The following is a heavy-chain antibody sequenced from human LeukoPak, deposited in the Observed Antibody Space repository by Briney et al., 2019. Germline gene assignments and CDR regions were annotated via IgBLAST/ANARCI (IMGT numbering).Heavy chain of an antibody. Sequence: ASVKVSCKASGYTFTSYDINWVRQATGQGLEWMGWMNPNSGNTGYAQKFQGRVTMTRNTSISTAYMELSSLRSEDTAEYYCARVGQTPPPNWFDPWGQGTLVTVSS. CDR2: MNPNSGNT. CDR1: GYTFTSYD. V-gene: IGHV1-8*01. J-gene: IGHJ5*02. CDR3: ARVGQTPPPNWFDP.